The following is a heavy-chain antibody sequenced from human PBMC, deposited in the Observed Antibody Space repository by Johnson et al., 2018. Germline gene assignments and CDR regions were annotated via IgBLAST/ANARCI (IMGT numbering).Heavy chain of an antibody. CDR3: ALRAGYSGGQFDY. V-gene: IGHV3-23*04. CDR1: GFMFSSFS. J-gene: IGHJ4*02. CDR2: VSGSGGST. D-gene: IGHD6-19*01. Sequence: VQLVESGGGLVQPGRSLRLSCAASGFMFSSFSMVWVRQAPGTGLEWVSAVSGSGGSTYYRDSLQGRFTISRDNSKNTLYLQMNSLRGEATATYYCALRAGYSGGQFDYWGQGTLVTVSS.